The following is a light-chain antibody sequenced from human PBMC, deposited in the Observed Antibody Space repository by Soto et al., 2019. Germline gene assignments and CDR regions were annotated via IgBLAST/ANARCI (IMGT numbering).Light chain of an antibody. V-gene: IGKV3-15*01. J-gene: IGKJ1*01. CDR3: QQYYNQWT. CDR1: QSVGSN. CDR2: DAS. Sequence: EIVMTQSPATLSVSPGERATLSCRASQSVGSNLAWYQQKPGQAPRLLMYDASTRATGIPARFSGSGSGTEFTITITSLQAEDFVVYYCQQYYNQWTFGQGTKVDIK.